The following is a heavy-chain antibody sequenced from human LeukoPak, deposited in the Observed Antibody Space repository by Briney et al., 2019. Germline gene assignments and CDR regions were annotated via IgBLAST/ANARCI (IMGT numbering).Heavy chain of an antibody. D-gene: IGHD3-10*01. CDR1: GFTFSSYV. CDR2: ISGSGGST. J-gene: IGHJ4*02. V-gene: IGHV3-23*01. CDR3: AKDPSLWFGELFFDY. Sequence: GGSLRLSCAASGFTFSSYVMSWVRQAPGKGLEGGSAISGSGGSTYYADSVKGRFTISRDNSKNTLYLQMNSLRAEDTAVYYCAKDPSLWFGELFFDYWGQGTPVTVSS.